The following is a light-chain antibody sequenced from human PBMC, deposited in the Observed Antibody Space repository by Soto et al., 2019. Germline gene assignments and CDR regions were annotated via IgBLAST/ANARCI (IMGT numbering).Light chain of an antibody. CDR2: GAS. CDR3: QQRSNWPT. V-gene: IGKV3D-20*02. CDR1: QSVRSGS. Sequence: EIVLTQSPGTLSLSPGEGATLSCRASQSVRSGSLAWYQQKPGQAPRLLIFGASSRATDIPDRFSGSGSGTDFTLTISSLEPEDFAVYYCQQRSNWPTFGGGTKVEIK. J-gene: IGKJ4*01.